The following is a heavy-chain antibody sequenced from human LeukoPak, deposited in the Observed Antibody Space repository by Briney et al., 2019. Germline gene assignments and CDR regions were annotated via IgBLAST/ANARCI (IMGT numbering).Heavy chain of an antibody. CDR3: ARDSSGPAF. J-gene: IGHJ4*02. CDR2: IYSGGGT. Sequence: GGSLRLSCAASGFSVSNSHMSWVRQAPGKGLDWVSVIYSGGGTFHSDSVKGRFTVSGDYSKNTLYLQMNNLRADDTAVYYCARDSSGPAFWGQGTLVTVSS. D-gene: IGHD3-22*01. CDR1: GFSVSNSH. V-gene: IGHV3-53*01.